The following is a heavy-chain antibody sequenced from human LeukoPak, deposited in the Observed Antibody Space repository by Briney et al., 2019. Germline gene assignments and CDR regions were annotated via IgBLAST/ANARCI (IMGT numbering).Heavy chain of an antibody. V-gene: IGHV1-46*02. CDR1: GYTFNSYY. CDR3: ARPLGGVIAYFDY. Sequence: ASVKVSCKASGYTFNSYYIHWVRQAPGQGLEWMGIINPSGGSTSYAQKLQGRVTMTTDTSTSTAYIELRSLRSDDTAVYYCARPLGGVIAYFDYWGQGTLVTVSS. J-gene: IGHJ4*02. D-gene: IGHD3-16*02. CDR2: INPSGGST.